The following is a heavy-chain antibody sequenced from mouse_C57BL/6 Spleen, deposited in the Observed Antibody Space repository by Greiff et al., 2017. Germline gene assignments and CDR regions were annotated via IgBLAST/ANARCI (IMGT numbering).Heavy chain of an antibody. J-gene: IGHJ2*01. Sequence: DVMLVESGGGLVKPGGSLKLSCAASGFTFSDYGMHWVRQAPEKGLEWVAYISSGSSTIYYADTVKGRFTISRDNAKNTLFLQMTSLRSEDTAMYYCAREDSYYFDYWCQGTTLTVSS. CDR2: ISSGSSTI. CDR1: GFTFSDYG. V-gene: IGHV5-17*01. CDR3: AREDSYYFDY.